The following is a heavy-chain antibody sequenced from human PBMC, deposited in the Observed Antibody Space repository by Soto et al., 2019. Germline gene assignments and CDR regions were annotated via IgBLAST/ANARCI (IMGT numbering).Heavy chain of an antibody. CDR1: GYTFTSYG. Sequence: ASVKVSCKASGYTFTSYGISWVRQAPGQGLEWMGWISAYNGNKNYAQKLKGRVTMTTDTSTSTAYMELRSLRSDDTVVYYCARDSPSLYFDWLPYTPYYYYYGMDVWGQGTTVTVSS. CDR3: ARDSPSLYFDWLPYTPYYYYYGMDV. CDR2: ISAYNGNK. D-gene: IGHD3-9*01. V-gene: IGHV1-18*01. J-gene: IGHJ6*02.